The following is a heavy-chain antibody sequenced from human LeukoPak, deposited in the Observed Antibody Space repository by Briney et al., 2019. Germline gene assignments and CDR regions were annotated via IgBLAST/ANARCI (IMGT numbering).Heavy chain of an antibody. V-gene: IGHV3-21*01. CDR2: ISSSSSYI. CDR1: GFTFSSYW. Sequence: KAGGSLRLSCAASGFTFSSYWMHWVRQAPGKGLGWVSSISSSSSYIYYADSVKGRFTISRDNAKNSLYLQMNSLRAEDTAVYYCASSTPPPRNSFDYWGQGTLVTVSS. J-gene: IGHJ4*02. D-gene: IGHD3-3*02. CDR3: ASSTPPPRNSFDY.